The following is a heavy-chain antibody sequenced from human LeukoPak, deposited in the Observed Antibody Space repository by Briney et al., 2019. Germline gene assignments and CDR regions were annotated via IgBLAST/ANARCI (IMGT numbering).Heavy chain of an antibody. CDR3: AKDAYYYDSSGYYREYYFDY. V-gene: IGHV3-53*05. J-gene: IGHJ4*02. Sequence: PPGGSLRLSCAASEFSVGSNYMTWVRQAPGKGLEWVSLIYSGGSTYYADSVKGRFTISRDNSKNTLYLQMNSLRAEDTAVYYCAKDAYYYDSSGYYREYYFDYWGQGTLVTVSS. CDR2: IYSGGST. CDR1: EFSVGSNY. D-gene: IGHD3-22*01.